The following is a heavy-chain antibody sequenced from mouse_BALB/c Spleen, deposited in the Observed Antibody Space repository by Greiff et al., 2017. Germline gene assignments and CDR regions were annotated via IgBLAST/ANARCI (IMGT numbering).Heavy chain of an antibody. D-gene: IGHD2-12*01. CDR2: IWGDGST. Sequence: QVQLQQSGPGLVAPSQSLYITCTVSGFSFTGSGVNWVRQPPGKGLEWLGMIWGDGSTDYNSALKSRLSISKDNSKSQVYLKMNSLQTDDTARYYCARGSYYPMDYWGQGTTVTVSS. J-gene: IGHJ2*01. CDR1: GFSFTGSG. CDR3: ARGSYYPMDY. V-gene: IGHV2-6-7*01.